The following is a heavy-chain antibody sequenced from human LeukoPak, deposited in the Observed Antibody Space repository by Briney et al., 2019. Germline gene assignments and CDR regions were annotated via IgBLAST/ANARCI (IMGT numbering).Heavy chain of an antibody. D-gene: IGHD6-19*01. CDR2: IYHSGST. V-gene: IGHV4-38-2*02. CDR3: ARTLYRSGWCPFDY. J-gene: IGHJ4*02. Sequence: SETLSLTCTVSGYSISSGYFWGWVRQPPGKGLEWIGNIYHSGSTYYNPSLKSRVTISVDTSKNQFSLKLSSVTAADTAVYYCARTLYRSGWCPFDYWGQGALVTVSS. CDR1: GYSISSGYF.